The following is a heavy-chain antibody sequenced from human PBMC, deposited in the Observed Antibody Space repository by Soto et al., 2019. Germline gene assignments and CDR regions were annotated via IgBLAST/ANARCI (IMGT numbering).Heavy chain of an antibody. CDR2: INPDGTIT. D-gene: IGHD6-13*01. CDR1: GFTFSTYW. J-gene: IGHJ4*02. Sequence: GGSLRLSCAASGFTFSTYWMHWFRQAPGKGLVWVSRINPDGTITNYAASVKGRFTISRDNSKSTLYLEMSSLRDEDTGVYFCARAKGAAGDYWGPGTLVTVSS. CDR3: ARAKGAAGDY. V-gene: IGHV3-74*01.